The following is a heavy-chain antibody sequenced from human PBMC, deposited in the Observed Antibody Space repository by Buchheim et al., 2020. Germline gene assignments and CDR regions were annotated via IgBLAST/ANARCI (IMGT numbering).Heavy chain of an antibody. CDR1: GFTFSSFE. Sequence: EVQLVESGGGLVLPGGSLRLSCAVAGFTFSSFEMNWVRQAPGKGLEWVSYISSSGSTKYYADSVKGRFTISRDNAENSMYLQMNSLRVDDTAAYYCASLKGRTRTGYGMDVWGQGTT. CDR2: ISSSGSTK. V-gene: IGHV3-48*03. CDR3: ASLKGRTRTGYGMDV. J-gene: IGHJ6*02. D-gene: IGHD1-7*01.